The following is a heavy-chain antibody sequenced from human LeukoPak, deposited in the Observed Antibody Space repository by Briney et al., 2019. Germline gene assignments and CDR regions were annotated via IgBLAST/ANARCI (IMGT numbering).Heavy chain of an antibody. J-gene: IGHJ5*02. V-gene: IGHV4-39*01. CDR1: GGSISSSSYY. D-gene: IGHD3-3*01. Sequence: SETLSLTCTVSGGSISSSSYYWGWIRQPPGKGLEWIGSIYYSGSTYYNPSLKSRVTISVDTSKNQFSLKLSSVTAADTAVYYCARSRTYYDFWNWFDPWGQGTLVTVSS. CDR2: IYYSGST. CDR3: ARSRTYYDFWNWFDP.